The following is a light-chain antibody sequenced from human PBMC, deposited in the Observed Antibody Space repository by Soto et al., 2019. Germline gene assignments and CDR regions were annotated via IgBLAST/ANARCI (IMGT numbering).Light chain of an antibody. CDR1: QSISTK. J-gene: IGKJ5*01. V-gene: IGKV3-15*01. Sequence: IAMTQSPATLSVSPGERATLSCTPSQSISTKLAWYQQKPGQAPRLLIYGASTRAPGIPVRFSGSGSGTEFTLTITSLQSEDFAVYYCQEYNNWPPITFGQGTRLEIK. CDR2: GAS. CDR3: QEYNNWPPIT.